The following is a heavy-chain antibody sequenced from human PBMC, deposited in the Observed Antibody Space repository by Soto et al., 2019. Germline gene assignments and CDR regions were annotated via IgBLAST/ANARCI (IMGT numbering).Heavy chain of an antibody. J-gene: IGHJ1*01. CDR1: GFTVSSNY. CDR2: IYSGGST. CDR3: ARDRLSSGWPEYFGH. V-gene: IGHV3-66*01. D-gene: IGHD6-19*01. Sequence: EVQLVESGGGLVQPGGSLRLSCAASGFTVSSNYMSWVRQAPGKGLEWVSVIYSGGSTYYADSVKGRFTISRDNSKNTLYLQMNSQRAEDTAVYYCARDRLSSGWPEYFGHWGQGTLVTVSA.